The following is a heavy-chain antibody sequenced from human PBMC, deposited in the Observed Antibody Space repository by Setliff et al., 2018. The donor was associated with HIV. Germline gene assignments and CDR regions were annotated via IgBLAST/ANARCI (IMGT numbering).Heavy chain of an antibody. CDR3: ARDSVGAFDY. Sequence: LRLSCAASGFTFSSYSMNWVRQAPGKGLEWVSSISSSSSYIYYAGSVKGRFTISRDNAKNSLYLQMNSLRAEDTAVYYCARDSVGAFDYWGQGTLVTVSS. CDR1: GFTFSSYS. V-gene: IGHV3-21*01. CDR2: ISSSSSYI. D-gene: IGHD1-26*01. J-gene: IGHJ4*02.